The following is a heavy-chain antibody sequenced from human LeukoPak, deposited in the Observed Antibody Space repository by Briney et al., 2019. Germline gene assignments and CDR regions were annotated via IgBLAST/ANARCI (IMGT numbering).Heavy chain of an antibody. V-gene: IGHV4-39*01. Sequence: SETLSLTCTVSGGSISSSSYYWGWIRQPPGKGLEWIGSIYYSGSTYYNPSLKSRVTISVDTSKNQFSLKLSSVTAADTAVYYCARRRYSGYPYDYWGQGTLVTVSS. CDR1: GGSISSSSYY. CDR3: ARRRYSGYPYDY. CDR2: IYYSGST. D-gene: IGHD5-12*01. J-gene: IGHJ4*02.